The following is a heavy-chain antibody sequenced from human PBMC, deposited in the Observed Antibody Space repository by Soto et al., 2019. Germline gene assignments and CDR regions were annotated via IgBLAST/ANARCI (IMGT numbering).Heavy chain of an antibody. D-gene: IGHD3-16*01. J-gene: IGHJ6*02. Sequence: QVPLVQSGAEVKKPGASVKVSCKASGYTFTSYGIIWVRQAPGQGLEWMGWISAYNGNTNYAQKLQGRVTMTTDTSTSTAYMELRSLRSDDTAVYYCAREGVGDYVWENGMDVWGQGTTVTVSS. V-gene: IGHV1-18*01. CDR1: GYTFTSYG. CDR3: AREGVGDYVWENGMDV. CDR2: ISAYNGNT.